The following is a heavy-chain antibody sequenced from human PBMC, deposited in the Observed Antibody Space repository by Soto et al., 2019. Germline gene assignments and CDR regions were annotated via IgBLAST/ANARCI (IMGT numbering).Heavy chain of an antibody. CDR2: IWYDGSNK. J-gene: IGHJ5*02. V-gene: IGHV3-33*01. D-gene: IGHD5-18*01. CDR1: GFTFSSYG. Sequence: GGSLRLSCAASGFTFSSYGMHWVRQAPGKGLEWVAVIWYDGSNKYYADSVKGRFTISRGNSKNTLYLQMNSLRAEDTAVYYCARERFTAMVDRYNNWFDPWGQGTLVTVSS. CDR3: ARERFTAMVDRYNNWFDP.